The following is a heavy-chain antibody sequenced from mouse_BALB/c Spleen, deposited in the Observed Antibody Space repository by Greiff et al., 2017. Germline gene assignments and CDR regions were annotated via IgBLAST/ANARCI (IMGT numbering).Heavy chain of an antibody. J-gene: IGHJ3*01. CDR1: GFSLTSYG. CDR3: ARWGGYYVGFAY. CDR2: IWSGGST. D-gene: IGHD2-3*01. Sequence: VMLVESGPGLVQPSQSLSITCTVSGFSLTSYGVHWVRQSPGKGLEWLGVIWSGGSTDYNAAFISRLSISKDNSKSQVFFKMNSLQANDTAIYYCARWGGYYVGFAYWGQGTLVTVSA. V-gene: IGHV2-2*02.